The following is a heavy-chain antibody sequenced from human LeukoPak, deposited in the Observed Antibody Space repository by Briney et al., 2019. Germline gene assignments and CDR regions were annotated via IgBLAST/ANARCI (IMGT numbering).Heavy chain of an antibody. D-gene: IGHD3-9*01. CDR3: ARLELRYFVIL. V-gene: IGHV3-66*01. CDR1: GFMVRSNY. Sequence: PGGSLRLSCAAYGFMVRSNYLTWVRQTPGKGLEFISIIYSGDDTHYADSVKGRFIVSRDNFKNMVYLQMNSLRAEDTAVYFCARLELRYFVILWGQGTLVTVSS. J-gene: IGHJ4*02. CDR2: IYSGDDT.